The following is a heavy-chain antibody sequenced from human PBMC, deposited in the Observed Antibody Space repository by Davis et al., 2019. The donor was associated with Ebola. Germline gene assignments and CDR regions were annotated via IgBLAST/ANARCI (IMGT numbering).Heavy chain of an antibody. D-gene: IGHD5-18*01. CDR2: IIPIFGTP. CDR3: ARESGEHTSMAKPFDY. CDR1: GYTFNSYY. V-gene: IGHV1-69*13. J-gene: IGHJ4*02. Sequence: SVKVSCKASGYTFNSYYIHWVRQAPGQGLEWMGGIIPIFGTPNYAQKFRGRVTITAVESTGTAYMELSSLRSEDTAVYYCARESGEHTSMAKPFDYWGQGTLVTVSS.